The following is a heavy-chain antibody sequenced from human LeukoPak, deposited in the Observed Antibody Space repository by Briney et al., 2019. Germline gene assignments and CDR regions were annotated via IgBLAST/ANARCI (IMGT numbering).Heavy chain of an antibody. Sequence: GGSLRLYCAASGFTLSTYGMTWLRQAPGKGLEWVASISAGGDNTYYADPAKGRFTSTRDNPKSSLFVRMDSLRGEDTAVYFCAKDTGRLGVREVFDFWGQGTMVTVSS. J-gene: IGHJ3*01. D-gene: IGHD3-16*01. V-gene: IGHV3-23*01. CDR1: GFTLSTYG. CDR2: ISAGGDNT. CDR3: AKDTGRLGVREVFDF.